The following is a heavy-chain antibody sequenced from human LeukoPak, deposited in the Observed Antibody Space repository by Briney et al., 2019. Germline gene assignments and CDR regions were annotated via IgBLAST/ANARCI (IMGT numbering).Heavy chain of an antibody. CDR1: GFTFSTYW. D-gene: IGHD3-16*01. J-gene: IGHJ4*02. Sequence: PGGSLRLSCAASGFTFSTYWMNWVRQAPGTGLERVAYIREDGSHKNYVDSVKGRFTISRDNAKNSLSLQLNSLRAEDTAVYFCARGGTWGSFDYWGQGTLVTVSS. CDR3: ARGGTWGSFDY. V-gene: IGHV3-7*01. CDR2: IREDGSHK.